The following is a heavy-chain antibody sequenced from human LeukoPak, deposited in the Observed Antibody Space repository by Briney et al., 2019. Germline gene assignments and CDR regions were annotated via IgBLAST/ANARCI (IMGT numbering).Heavy chain of an antibody. J-gene: IGHJ4*02. V-gene: IGHV3-30*03. CDR3: ARAPPYCSGGSCYGGIDY. CDR1: GFTFSSFV. CDR2: ISYDGNYK. Sequence: GGSLRLSCAASGFTFSSFVMHWVRQAPGKGLEWVAVISYDGNYKYYADSVKGRFTISRDNSKNTLYLQMNSLRAEDTAVYYCARAPPYCSGGSCYGGIDYWGQGTLVTVSS. D-gene: IGHD2-15*01.